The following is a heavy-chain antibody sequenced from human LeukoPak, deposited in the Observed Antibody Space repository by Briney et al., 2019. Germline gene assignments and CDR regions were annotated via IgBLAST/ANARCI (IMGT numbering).Heavy chain of an antibody. CDR3: ASALRSSPGAFDI. Sequence: GGSLRLSCAASGFTFSSYEMNWVRQAPGKGLEWVSYISSSGSTIYYTDSLKGRFTIPRHNANNSLYLQMNSLRAEDTAVYYCASALRSSPGAFDIWGQGTMVTVSS. D-gene: IGHD3-16*02. CDR1: GFTFSSYE. V-gene: IGHV3-48*03. J-gene: IGHJ3*02. CDR2: ISSSGSTI.